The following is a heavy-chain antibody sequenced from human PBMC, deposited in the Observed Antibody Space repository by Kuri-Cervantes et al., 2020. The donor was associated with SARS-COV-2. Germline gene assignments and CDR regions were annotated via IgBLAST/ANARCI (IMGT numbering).Heavy chain of an antibody. CDR2: IYYSGST. J-gene: IGHJ4*02. CDR3: AREGLMGTMDY. V-gene: IGHV4-59*12. CDR1: GGSISSYY. D-gene: IGHD2-8*01. Sequence: SETLSLTCTVSGGSISSYYWSWLRQPPGKGLEWIGYIYYSGSTNYNPSLKSRVTISVDTSKNQFSLKLSSVTAADTAVYYCAREGLMGTMDYWGQGTLVTVSS.